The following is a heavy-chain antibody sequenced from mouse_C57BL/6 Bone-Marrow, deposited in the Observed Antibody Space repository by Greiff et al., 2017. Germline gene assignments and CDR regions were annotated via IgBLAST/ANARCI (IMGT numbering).Heavy chain of an antibody. V-gene: IGHV2-2*01. CDR2: LWSGGST. CDR3: ARFSSYYGSSPRAMDY. Sequence: VKLEESGPGLVQPSQSLSITCTVSGYSLTSYGVHWVRQSPGQGLEWLGVLWSGGSTDYNAAFISRLSISMVNSHSQVFFKMNRLQADDTAIYCCARFSSYYGSSPRAMDYWGQGTSVTVSS. CDR1: GYSLTSYG. J-gene: IGHJ4*01. D-gene: IGHD1-1*01.